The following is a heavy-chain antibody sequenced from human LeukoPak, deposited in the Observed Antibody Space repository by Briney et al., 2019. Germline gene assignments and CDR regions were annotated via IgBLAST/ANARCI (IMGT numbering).Heavy chain of an antibody. CDR2: IYYSGST. D-gene: IGHD1-26*01. CDR3: AGGSYSVDY. V-gene: IGHV4-59*01. Sequence: SETLSLTCTASGGSISSCYWSWFRQPPGRGLEWIGYIYYSGSTNYNPSLKSRVTISVDRPKNQFSLKLSSVTAADTAVYYCAGGSYSVDYWGQGTLVTVSS. J-gene: IGHJ4*02. CDR1: GGSISSCY.